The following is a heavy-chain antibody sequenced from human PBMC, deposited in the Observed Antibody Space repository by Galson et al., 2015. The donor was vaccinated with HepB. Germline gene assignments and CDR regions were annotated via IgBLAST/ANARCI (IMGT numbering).Heavy chain of an antibody. V-gene: IGHV1-3*01. CDR1: GYSFISYA. D-gene: IGHD3-22*01. CDR2: INGGYGNT. Sequence: SVKVSCKASGYSFISYAIHWVRQAPGQRLEWMGWINGGYGNTKFSQKFKGRVTFTRDTSAGTAYMALSSLGSEDTAVYYCARAGDYYDSRGFISYAFEVWVQGTMVTVSS. J-gene: IGHJ3*01. CDR3: ARAGDYYDSRGFISYAFEV.